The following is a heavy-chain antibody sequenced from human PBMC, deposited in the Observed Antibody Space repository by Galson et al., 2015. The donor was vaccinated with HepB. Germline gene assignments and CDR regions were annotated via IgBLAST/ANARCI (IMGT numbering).Heavy chain of an antibody. Sequence: SVKVSCKASGGTFSSYAISWVRQAPGQGLEWMGGIIPIFGTANYAQKFQGRVTITADESTSTAYMELSSLRSEDTAVYYCARENSSSSWYEGGYYFDYWGQGALVTVSS. CDR1: GGTFSSYA. CDR3: ARENSSSSWYEGGYYFDY. D-gene: IGHD6-13*01. CDR2: IIPIFGTA. V-gene: IGHV1-69*13. J-gene: IGHJ4*02.